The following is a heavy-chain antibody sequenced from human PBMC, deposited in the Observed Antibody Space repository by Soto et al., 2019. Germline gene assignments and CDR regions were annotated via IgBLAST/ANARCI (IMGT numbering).Heavy chain of an antibody. CDR2: ISPYNGNT. V-gene: IGHV1-18*01. CDR3: ARDGDRCTSTRCSPWPDAHFDL. CDR1: GYTFTNYG. Sequence: QVQLVQSGDEVKKPGASVTVSCKASGYTFTNYGISWVRQAPGQGLEWMGWISPYNGNTKYPQKLQGRVTMTTDTSTRTSYMELRSLRSDDTAVYCCARDGDRCTSTRCSPWPDAHFDLWGRGTLVTVSS. J-gene: IGHJ2*01. D-gene: IGHD2-2*01.